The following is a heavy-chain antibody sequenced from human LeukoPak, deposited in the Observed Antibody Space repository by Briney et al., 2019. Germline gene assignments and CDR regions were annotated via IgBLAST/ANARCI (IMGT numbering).Heavy chain of an antibody. V-gene: IGHV3-11*01. D-gene: IGHD6-19*01. CDR1: GFTFSDYY. Sequence: NPGGSLRLSCAASGFTFSDYYMSWIRQAPGKGLEWVSYISSSGSTVYYADSVKGRFTISRDNAKNSLYLQMNSLRAEDTAVYYCARGSSGLISAFDIWGQGTMVTVSS. J-gene: IGHJ3*02. CDR2: ISSSGSTV. CDR3: ARGSSGLISAFDI.